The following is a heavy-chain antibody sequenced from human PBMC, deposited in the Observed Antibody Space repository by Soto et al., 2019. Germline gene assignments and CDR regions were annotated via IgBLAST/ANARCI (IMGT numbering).Heavy chain of an antibody. CDR3: ARGARTMVRGVITTPDY. V-gene: IGHV1-8*01. J-gene: IGHJ4*02. CDR1: GYTFTSYD. Sequence: ASVKVSCKASGYTFTSYDINWVRQATGQGLEWMGWMNPNSGNTGYAQKFQGRVTMTRNTSISTAYMELSSLRSEDTAVYYCARGARTMVRGVITTPDYWGQGTLVTVPQ. D-gene: IGHD3-10*01. CDR2: MNPNSGNT.